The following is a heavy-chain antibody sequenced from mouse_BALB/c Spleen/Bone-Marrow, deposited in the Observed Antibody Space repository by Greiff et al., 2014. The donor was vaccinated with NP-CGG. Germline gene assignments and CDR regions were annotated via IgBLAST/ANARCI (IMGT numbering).Heavy chain of an antibody. CDR2: IYPGNNDA. V-gene: IGHV1-5*01. CDR3: AGNWDGLFAY. CDR1: GYTFTNYW. J-gene: IGHJ3*01. D-gene: IGHD4-1*01. Sequence: VQLQQSGTVLARPGASLRMSCKASGYTFTNYWINWIKQRPGQGLEWIGAIYPGNNDAKYTQKFKAKAKLTAVTSTSTADLKLSSLKNKDSAVYYCAGNWDGLFAYWGQGTLVTVSA.